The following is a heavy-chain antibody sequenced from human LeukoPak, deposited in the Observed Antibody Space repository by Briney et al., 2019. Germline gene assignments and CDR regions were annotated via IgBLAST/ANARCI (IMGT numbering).Heavy chain of an antibody. D-gene: IGHD3-10*01. CDR3: ARFSRSRFGEPQDY. J-gene: IGHJ4*02. CDR2: MNPNSGNT. Sequence: GASVKVSCKASGYTFTSYDINWVRQATGQGLEWMGWMNPNSGNTGYAQKFQGRVTMTRNTSISTAYMELSSLRSEDTAVYYCARFSRSRFGEPQDYWGQGTLVTVSS. V-gene: IGHV1-8*01. CDR1: GYTFTSYD.